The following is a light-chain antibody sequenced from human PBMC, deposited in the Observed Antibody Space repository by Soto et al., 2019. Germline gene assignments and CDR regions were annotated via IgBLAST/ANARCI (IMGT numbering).Light chain of an antibody. Sequence: QSALTQPPSASGSPGQSVTISCTGTSNDVGRYNYVSWYQQRPGKAPKLIIYEVTKRPSGVPDRVFGSKSGNTASLTLSVLQAEDEADYYCGSFAGTNSFVFGTGTKLTVL. CDR2: EVT. V-gene: IGLV2-8*01. CDR3: GSFAGTNSFV. CDR1: SNDVGRYNY. J-gene: IGLJ1*01.